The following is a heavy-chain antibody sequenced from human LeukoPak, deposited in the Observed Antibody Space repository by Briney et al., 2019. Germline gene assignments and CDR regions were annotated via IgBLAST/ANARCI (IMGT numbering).Heavy chain of an antibody. CDR3: ARVSSGWIDY. Sequence: ASVKVSCKASGYTFTGYYMHWVRQAPGQGLEWMGWISAYNGNTNYAQKLQGRVTMTTDTSTSTAYMELRSLRSDDTAVYYCARVSSGWIDYWGQGTLVTVSS. D-gene: IGHD6-19*01. CDR1: GYTFTGYY. J-gene: IGHJ4*02. CDR2: ISAYNGNT. V-gene: IGHV1-18*04.